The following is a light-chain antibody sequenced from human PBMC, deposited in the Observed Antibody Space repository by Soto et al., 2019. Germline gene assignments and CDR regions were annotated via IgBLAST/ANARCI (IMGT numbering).Light chain of an antibody. CDR1: QSDSNY. CDR3: QQHNDWPT. V-gene: IGKV3-11*01. Sequence: EVVLTQSPATLSLSPGETATLSCRPSQSDSNYLAWYQQKPGQAPRLLIFDVSSRATGIPARFSGSGSGTEFILTISSVESEDFAIYYCQQHNDWPTFGQGTRLEIK. CDR2: DVS. J-gene: IGKJ5*01.